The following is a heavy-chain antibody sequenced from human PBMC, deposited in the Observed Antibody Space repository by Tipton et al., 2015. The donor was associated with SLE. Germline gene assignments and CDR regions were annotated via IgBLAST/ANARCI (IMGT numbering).Heavy chain of an antibody. CDR3: ARGYYYGSGSYAFDI. CDR1: GYSISSGYY. J-gene: IGHJ3*02. Sequence: TLSLTCTVSGYSISSGYYWGWIRQPPGKGLEWIGSIYHSGSTYYNPSLKSRVTISVDTSKNQFSLKLSSVTAADTAVYYCARGYYYGSGSYAFDIWGQGTTVTVSS. V-gene: IGHV4-38-2*02. CDR2: IYHSGST. D-gene: IGHD3-10*01.